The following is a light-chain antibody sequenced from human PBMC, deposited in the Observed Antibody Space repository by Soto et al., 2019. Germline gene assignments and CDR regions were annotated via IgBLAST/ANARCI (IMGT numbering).Light chain of an antibody. CDR1: QSISSW. CDR2: QAS. CDR3: EDYCSSSGLT. J-gene: IGKJ4*01. V-gene: IGKV1-5*03. Sequence: DIQMTQSPSTLSASVGDRVTITCRASQSISSWFAWYQPKPGKAPKLLIFQASSLKSGVPSRFSGSGSATEYTLTLSSLQPDDFATYYWEDYCSSSGLTFGGGTKVEIK.